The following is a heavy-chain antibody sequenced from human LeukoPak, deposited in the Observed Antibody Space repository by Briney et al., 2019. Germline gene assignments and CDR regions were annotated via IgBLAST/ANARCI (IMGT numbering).Heavy chain of an antibody. J-gene: IGHJ3*02. Sequence: GGSLRLSCAASGFTFSSYAMSWIRQAPGKGLEWVSIIYSGGSTFYADSVKGRFTISRDNSKNTLYLQMNSLRAEDTAVYYCARGGSYLSAFDIWGQGTMVTVSS. CDR2: IYSGGST. CDR1: GFTFSSYA. CDR3: ARGGSYLSAFDI. D-gene: IGHD1-26*01. V-gene: IGHV3-53*01.